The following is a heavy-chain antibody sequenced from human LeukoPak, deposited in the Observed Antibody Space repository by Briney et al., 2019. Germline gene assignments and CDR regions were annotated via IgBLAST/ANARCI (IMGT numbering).Heavy chain of an antibody. Sequence: SETLSLTCAVYGGSFSGYYWSWIRQPPGKGLEWIGEINHSGSTNYNPSLWSRVTISVDTSKNQFSLKLSSVTAADTAVYYCARAAGSLAYSSGSPNWFDPWGQGTPVTVSS. D-gene: IGHD6-19*01. CDR1: GGSFSGYY. V-gene: IGHV4-34*01. J-gene: IGHJ5*02. CDR2: INHSGST. CDR3: ARAAGSLAYSSGSPNWFDP.